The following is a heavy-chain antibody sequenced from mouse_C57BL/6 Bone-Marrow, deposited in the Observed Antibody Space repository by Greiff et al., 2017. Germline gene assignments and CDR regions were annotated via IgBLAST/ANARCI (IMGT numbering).Heavy chain of an antibody. CDR2: IYPGDGDT. D-gene: IGHD1-1*01. J-gene: IGHJ2*01. Sequence: VQLQQSGPELVKPGASVKISCKASGYAFSSSWMNWVKQRPGKGLEWIGRIYPGDGDTNYNGKFKGKATLTADKSSSTAYMQLSSLTSEDSAVYFCARVRLSWVDYWGQGTTLTVSS. CDR3: ARVRLSWVDY. V-gene: IGHV1-82*01. CDR1: GYAFSSSW.